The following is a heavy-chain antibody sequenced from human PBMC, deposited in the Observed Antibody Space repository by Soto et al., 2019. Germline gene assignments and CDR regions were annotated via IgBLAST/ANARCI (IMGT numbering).Heavy chain of an antibody. V-gene: IGHV3-33*01. D-gene: IGHD3-9*01. CDR2: IWYDGSNK. Sequence: PGGSLRLSCAASGFTFSSYGMHWVRQAPGKGLEWVAVIWYDGSNKYYADSVKGRFTISRDNSKNTLYLQMNSLRAEDTAVYYCARDSRYYHILTVQADPDAFDMWGQGTMLTVSS. CDR1: GFTFSSYG. CDR3: ARDSRYYHILTVQADPDAFDM. J-gene: IGHJ3*02.